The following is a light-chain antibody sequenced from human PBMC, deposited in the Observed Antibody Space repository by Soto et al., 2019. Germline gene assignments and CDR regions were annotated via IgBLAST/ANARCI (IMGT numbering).Light chain of an antibody. J-gene: IGKJ3*01. V-gene: IGKV1-9*01. CDR3: QQLNSYPIT. CDR1: QGINNY. Sequence: DLQLTQSPSFLSASVGDRVTITCRASQGINNYLGWYQQKPGKAPKLLIYAASTLQSGVPSRFSGSVSGTEFTLTISSLQPEDFATYYCQQLNSYPITFGPGTKVDI. CDR2: AAS.